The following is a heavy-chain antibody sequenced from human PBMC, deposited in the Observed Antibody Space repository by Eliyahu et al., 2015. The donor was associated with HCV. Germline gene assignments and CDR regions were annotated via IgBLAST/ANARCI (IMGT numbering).Heavy chain of an antibody. J-gene: IGHJ5*02. D-gene: IGHD2/OR15-2a*01. V-gene: IGHV4-34*01. CDR1: NGSFSGYR. Sequence: QVQLHQWGAGLLKPSETLSLTCAVYNGSFSGYRWSWIRQPPGKGLEWIGEIIHRSTNSNPSLKSRVTMSVDTSKNHFYLTLTSVTAADSAVYYCARGGRTTTFENWFDPWGQGTLVTVSS. CDR3: ARGGRTTTFENWFDP. CDR2: IIHRST.